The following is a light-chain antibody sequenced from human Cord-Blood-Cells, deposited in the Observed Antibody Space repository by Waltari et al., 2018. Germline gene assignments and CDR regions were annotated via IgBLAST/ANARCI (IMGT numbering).Light chain of an antibody. CDR1: SSDVGGYNY. CDR2: DVS. Sequence: QSVLTQPASVSGSPGQSITISCTGTSSDVGGYNYVSWYQQHPGKAPKLMIYDVSNRPSGVSNRFSCSKSGNTASLTISGLQAEDEADYYCSSYTSSSTLVCGGGTKLTVL. CDR3: SSYTSSSTLV. V-gene: IGLV2-14*01. J-gene: IGLJ2*01.